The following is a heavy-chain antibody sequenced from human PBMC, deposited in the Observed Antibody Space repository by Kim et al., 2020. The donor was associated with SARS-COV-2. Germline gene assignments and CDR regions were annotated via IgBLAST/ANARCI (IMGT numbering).Heavy chain of an antibody. CDR3: ARVSSSGYYDEKMDY. V-gene: IGHV4-39*07. Sequence: SLKSRVTISVDTSKNQFSLKLSSVTAADTAVYYCARVSSSGYYDEKMDYWGQGTLVTVSS. D-gene: IGHD3-22*01. J-gene: IGHJ4*02.